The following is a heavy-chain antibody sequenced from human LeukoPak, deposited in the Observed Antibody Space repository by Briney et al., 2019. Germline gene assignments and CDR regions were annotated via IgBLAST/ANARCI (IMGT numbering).Heavy chain of an antibody. D-gene: IGHD5-12*01. J-gene: IGHJ4*02. CDR2: IYHSGST. CDR3: ARDLRGYAY. V-gene: IGHV4-4*02. Sequence: SETLSLTCAVSGDSISSNNWWSWVRQPPGKGLEWIGEIYHSGSTNYNPSLKSRATISVDKSKNQFSLKLSSVTAADTAVYYCARDLRGYAYWGQGTLVTVSS. CDR1: GDSISSNNW.